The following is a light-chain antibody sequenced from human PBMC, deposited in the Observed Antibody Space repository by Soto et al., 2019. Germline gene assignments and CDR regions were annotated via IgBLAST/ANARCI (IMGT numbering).Light chain of an antibody. Sequence: QSALTQPPSAPGSPGQSVTISCTGTRNDVGGYNYVSWYQQHPGKAPKVIIYEVYKRPSGVPDRFSGSKSGNTASLTVSALQPEDEADYYCCSYAGGTFFEVFGTGTKVTVL. J-gene: IGLJ1*01. CDR1: RNDVGGYNY. CDR3: CSYAGGTFFEV. V-gene: IGLV2-8*01. CDR2: EVY.